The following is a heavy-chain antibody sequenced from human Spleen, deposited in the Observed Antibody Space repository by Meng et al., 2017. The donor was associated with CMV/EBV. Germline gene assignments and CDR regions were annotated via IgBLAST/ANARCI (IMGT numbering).Heavy chain of an antibody. V-gene: IGHV4-34*01. D-gene: IGHD2-8*01. CDR2: INHSGST. J-gene: IGHJ4*02. CDR1: GGSFSAHY. Sequence: GSLRLSCGVYGGSFSAHYWSWVRQPPGKGLEWIGEINHSGSTSYSPSLKSRVTISVDTSNSQFSLKLTSVTAADTAMYYCATLYCTTTSCPRFYWGQGTLVTVSS. CDR3: ATLYCTTTSCPRFY.